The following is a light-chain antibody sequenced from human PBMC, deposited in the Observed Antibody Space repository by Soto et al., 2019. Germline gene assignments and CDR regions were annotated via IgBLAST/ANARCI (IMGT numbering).Light chain of an antibody. V-gene: IGKV3-15*01. CDR3: QQYNNWPPDRT. CDR2: GAS. CDR1: QSVGSN. Sequence: EIVMTQSPATLSVSPGERATLSCRASQSVGSNLAWYQQKPGQAPRLLIYGASTRATGIPARFSGSGSGTEFTLTISSLQSEDFAFYFCQQYNNWPPDRTFGHGTNVEIK. J-gene: IGKJ1*01.